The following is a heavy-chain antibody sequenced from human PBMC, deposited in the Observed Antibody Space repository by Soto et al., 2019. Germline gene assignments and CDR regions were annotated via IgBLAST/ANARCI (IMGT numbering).Heavy chain of an antibody. CDR1: GFTFDDYA. CDR2: ISWNSGSI. CDR3: AKDAHNYYYYYMDV. V-gene: IGHV3-9*01. Sequence: GGSLRLSCAASGFTFDDYAMHWVRQAPGKGLEWVSGISWNSGSIGYADSVKGRFTISRDNAKNSLYLQMNSLRAEGTALYYCAKDAHNYYYYYMDVWGKGTTVTVSS. J-gene: IGHJ6*03.